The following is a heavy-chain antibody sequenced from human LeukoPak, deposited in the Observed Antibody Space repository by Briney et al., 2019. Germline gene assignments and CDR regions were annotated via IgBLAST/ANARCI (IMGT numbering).Heavy chain of an antibody. CDR1: GYTFTGYY. J-gene: IGHJ5*02. V-gene: IGHV1-2*02. D-gene: IGHD3/OR15-3a*01. CDR2: INPNSGAT. Sequence: ASVKVSCKASGYTFTGYYMHWVRQAPGQGLEWMGWINPNSGATNYAQKFQGRVTMTRDTSISTASMELSSLRPDDTAVYYCARGGLEFDPWGQGTLVTVSS. CDR3: ARGGLEFDP.